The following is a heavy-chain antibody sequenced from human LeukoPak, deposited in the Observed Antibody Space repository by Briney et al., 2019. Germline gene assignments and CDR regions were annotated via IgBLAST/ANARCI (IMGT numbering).Heavy chain of an antibody. Sequence: SETLSLTCTVSGGSISSSSYYWGWIRQPPGKGLEWIGSIYYSGSTYYNPSLKSRVTISVDTSKNQFSLKLSSVTAADTAVYYCARETRSGGSLLRGNWFDPWGQGTLVTVSS. J-gene: IGHJ5*02. CDR2: IYYSGST. CDR1: GGSISSSSYY. V-gene: IGHV4-39*02. CDR3: ARETRSGGSLLRGNWFDP. D-gene: IGHD2-15*01.